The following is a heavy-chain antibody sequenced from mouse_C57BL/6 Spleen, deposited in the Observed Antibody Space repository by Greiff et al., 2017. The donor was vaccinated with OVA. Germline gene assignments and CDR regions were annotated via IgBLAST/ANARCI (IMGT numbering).Heavy chain of an antibody. D-gene: IGHD1-1*01. CDR1: GYTFTSYW. Sequence: QVQLQQPGAELVMPGASVKLSCKASGYTFTSYWMHWVKQRPGKGLEWIGRIYPGDGDTNYNGKFKGKATLTADKSSSTAYMQLSSLTSEDSAVYFCARGITTVVGYFDYWGQGTTLTVSS. V-gene: IGHV1-82*01. CDR2: IYPGDGDT. J-gene: IGHJ2*01. CDR3: ARGITTVVGYFDY.